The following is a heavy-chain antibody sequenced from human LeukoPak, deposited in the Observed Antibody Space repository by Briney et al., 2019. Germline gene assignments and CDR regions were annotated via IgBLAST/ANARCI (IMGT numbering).Heavy chain of an antibody. D-gene: IGHD5-12*01. Sequence: KRGESLKISCKGSGYRFTEYWIGWVRQMPGKGLEWMGIIFPGDSDRKYSPSFEGQVTISVDKSISAAYLQWDSLKASDSAIYYCATRGYGLSLDYWGQGTPVTVSS. J-gene: IGHJ4*02. CDR2: IFPGDSDR. CDR1: GYRFTEYW. CDR3: ATRGYGLSLDY. V-gene: IGHV5-51*01.